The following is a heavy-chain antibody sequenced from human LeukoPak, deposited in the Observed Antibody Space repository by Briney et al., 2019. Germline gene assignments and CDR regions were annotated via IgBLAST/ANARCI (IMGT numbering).Heavy chain of an antibody. J-gene: IGHJ3*02. Sequence: SETLSLTCTVSRVSISSSSYYWGWIRQPPGKGLEWIGSIYYSGSTYYNPSLKSRVTISVDTSKNQFSLKLSSVTAADTAVYYCARNGDAFDIWGQGTMVTVSS. CDR3: ARNGDAFDI. CDR1: RVSISSSSYY. V-gene: IGHV4-39*01. CDR2: IYYSGST. D-gene: IGHD1-1*01.